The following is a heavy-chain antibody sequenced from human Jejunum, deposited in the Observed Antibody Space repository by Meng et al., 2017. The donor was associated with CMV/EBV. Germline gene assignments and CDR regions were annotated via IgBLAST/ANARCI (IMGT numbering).Heavy chain of an antibody. V-gene: IGHV4-34*02. CDR2: INYSESM. J-gene: IGHJ4*02. CDR1: DESFSGHY. D-gene: IGHD3-10*01. CDR3: ARRVGSGKYYFDY. Sequence: QVRLQLWGAGVLKPSETLSLSCAVYDESFSGHYCSWIRQAPGKGREWIGEINYSESMNYNPSLKSRVTLSVDVSRSQCSLKLRSVTAADGAVYYCARRVGSGKYYFDYWSQGGLVTVSS.